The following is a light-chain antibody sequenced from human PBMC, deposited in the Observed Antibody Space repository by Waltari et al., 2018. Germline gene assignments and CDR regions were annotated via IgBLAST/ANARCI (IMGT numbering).Light chain of an antibody. J-gene: IGLJ3*02. Sequence: NFLLTQPHSVSESPGKTVTISFTGSGGSIASNYVQWYRQRPGSAPTTVIYENDQRPSGVPDRFSGSIDSSSNSASLTISGLKTEDEADYYCQSYDTGDLWVFGGGTKLTVL. CDR1: GGSIASNY. V-gene: IGLV6-57*02. CDR3: QSYDTGDLWV. CDR2: END.